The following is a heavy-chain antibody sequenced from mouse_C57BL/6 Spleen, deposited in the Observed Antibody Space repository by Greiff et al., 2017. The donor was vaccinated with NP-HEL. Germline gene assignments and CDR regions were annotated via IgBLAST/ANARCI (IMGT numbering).Heavy chain of an antibody. V-gene: IGHV3-1*01. Sequence: EVKLLESGPGMVKPSQSLSLTCTVTGYSITSGYDWHWIRHFPGNKLEWMGYISYSGSTNYNPSLKSRISITHDTSKNHFFLKLNSVTTEDTATYYCARENSNYIFDYWGQGTTLTVSS. J-gene: IGHJ2*01. D-gene: IGHD2-5*01. CDR1: GYSITSGYD. CDR2: ISYSGST. CDR3: ARENSNYIFDY.